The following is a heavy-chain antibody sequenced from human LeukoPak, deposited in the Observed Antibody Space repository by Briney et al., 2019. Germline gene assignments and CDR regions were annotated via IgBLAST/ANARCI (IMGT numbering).Heavy chain of an antibody. Sequence: SVKVSCKASGGTFSSYAISWVRQAPGQGLEWMGGIIPIFGTANYAQKFQGRVTITADESTSTAYMELSSLRSEDTAVYYCARDPGIAVAGMILYYFGYWGQGTLVTVSS. J-gene: IGHJ4*02. CDR3: ARDPGIAVAGMILYYFGY. V-gene: IGHV1-69*01. CDR1: GGTFSSYA. CDR2: IIPIFGTA. D-gene: IGHD6-19*01.